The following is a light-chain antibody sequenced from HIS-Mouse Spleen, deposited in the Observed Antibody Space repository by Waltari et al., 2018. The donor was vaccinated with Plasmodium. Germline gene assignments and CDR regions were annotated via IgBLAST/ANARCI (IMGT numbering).Light chain of an antibody. CDR1: ALPKQY. CDR3: QSADSSATYVV. J-gene: IGLJ2*01. CDR2: KDS. Sequence: VSPGQTARITCSGDALPKQYAYWYQQKPGQAPVLVIYKDSERPSGIPERFSGSSSGTTVTLTIRGVQAEDEAEYYCQSADSSATYVVFGGGTKLTVL. V-gene: IGLV3-25*03.